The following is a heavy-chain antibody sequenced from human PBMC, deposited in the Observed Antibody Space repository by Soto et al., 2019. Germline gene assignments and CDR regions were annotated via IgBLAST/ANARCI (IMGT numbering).Heavy chain of an antibody. CDR3: ARRLYYDSSGFEGGGMDV. D-gene: IGHD3-22*01. CDR2: IYHSGST. CDR1: GGSISSGGYS. J-gene: IGHJ6*02. V-gene: IGHV4-30-2*03. Sequence: PSETLSLTCAVSGGSISSGGYSWSWIRQPPGKGLEWIGYIYHSGSTYYNPSLKSRVTISVDTSKNQFSLKLSSVTAADTAVYYCARRLYYDSSGFEGGGMDVWGQAPTVTVSS.